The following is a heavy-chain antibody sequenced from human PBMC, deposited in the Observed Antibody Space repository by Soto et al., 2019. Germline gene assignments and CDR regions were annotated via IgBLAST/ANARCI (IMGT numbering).Heavy chain of an antibody. CDR3: ARGMLVGYDFWSGSPDFDY. V-gene: IGHV1-18*01. Sequence: ASVKVSCKASGYTFTIYGISWVRQAPGQGLEWMGWISAYNGNTNYAQKLQGRVTMTTDTSTSTAYMELRSLRSDDTAVYYCARGMLVGYDFWSGSPDFDYWGQGTLVTVSS. D-gene: IGHD3-3*01. J-gene: IGHJ4*02. CDR1: GYTFTIYG. CDR2: ISAYNGNT.